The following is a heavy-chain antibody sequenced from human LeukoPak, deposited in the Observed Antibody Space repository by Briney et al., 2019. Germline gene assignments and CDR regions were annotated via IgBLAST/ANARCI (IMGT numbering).Heavy chain of an antibody. CDR1: GGTFSSYA. CDR2: IIPIFGTA. V-gene: IGHV1-69*01. D-gene: IGHD3-22*01. Sequence: GASVKVSCKASGGTFSSYAISWVRQAPGQGLEWMGGIIPIFGTANYAQKSQGRVTITADESTSTAYMELSSLRSEDTAVYYCARDRAVGYDSSGYDFDYWGQGTLVTVSS. CDR3: ARDRAVGYDSSGYDFDY. J-gene: IGHJ4*02.